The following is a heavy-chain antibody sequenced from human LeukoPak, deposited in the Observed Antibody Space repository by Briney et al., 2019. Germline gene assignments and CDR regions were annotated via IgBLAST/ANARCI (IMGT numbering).Heavy chain of an antibody. CDR2: IRYDGSNK. J-gene: IGHJ4*02. Sequence: PGGSLRLSCAASGFTFSSYGMHWVRQAPGKGLEWVAFIRYDGSNKYYADSVKGRFTISRDNSKNTLYLQMNSLRAEDTAAYYCAKEGGTRRTAFDYWGQGTLVTVSS. D-gene: IGHD5-18*01. CDR3: AKEGGTRRTAFDY. CDR1: GFTFSSYG. V-gene: IGHV3-30*02.